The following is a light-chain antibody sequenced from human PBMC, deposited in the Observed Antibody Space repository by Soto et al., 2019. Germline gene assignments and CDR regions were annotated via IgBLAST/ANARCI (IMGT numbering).Light chain of an antibody. Sequence: QSVPAQPLSVSVSPVPSVTISCTGTSSDVGGFNSVSWYQQHPGKAPKLMIYDVNKRPPGVPDRFSGSKSGSTATLTISGLQAEDEADYYCCSYAGRYSYDFATGTKVTVL. CDR3: CSYAGRYSYD. V-gene: IGLV2-11*01. CDR1: SSDVGGFNS. J-gene: IGLJ1*01. CDR2: DVN.